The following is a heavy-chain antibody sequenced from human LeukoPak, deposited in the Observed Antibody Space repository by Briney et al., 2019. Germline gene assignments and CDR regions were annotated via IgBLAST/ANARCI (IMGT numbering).Heavy chain of an antibody. CDR1: GYTFTTYG. Sequence: ASVKVSCKASGYTFTTYGIHWVRQAPGQGLEWMGWISTYNGNTNYAQNLQGRVTMTTDTSTTTAYMELRSLRSDDTAINYWARIHMTTVSTSLDWYFDLWGRGTLVTVSS. V-gene: IGHV1-18*01. D-gene: IGHD4-17*01. J-gene: IGHJ2*01. CDR2: ISTYNGNT. CDR3: ARIHMTTVSTSLDWYFDL.